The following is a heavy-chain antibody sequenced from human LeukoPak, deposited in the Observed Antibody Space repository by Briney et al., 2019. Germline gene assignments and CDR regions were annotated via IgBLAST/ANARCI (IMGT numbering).Heavy chain of an antibody. CDR1: GGSISNSYYY. D-gene: IGHD6-19*01. J-gene: IGHJ4*02. CDR2: IYYSGST. CDR3: ARHVNRVVAGRLFDY. Sequence: SETLSLTCTVSGGSISNSYYYWGWIRQPPAKGLVWIGSIYYSGSTYYNPSLKSRVTISVDTSKNQFSLKLSSVTASDTAVYYCARHVNRVVAGRLFDYWGQGTLVTVSS. V-gene: IGHV4-39*01.